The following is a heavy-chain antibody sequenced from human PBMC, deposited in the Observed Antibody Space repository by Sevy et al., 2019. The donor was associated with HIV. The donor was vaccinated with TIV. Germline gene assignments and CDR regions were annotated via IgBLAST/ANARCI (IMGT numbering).Heavy chain of an antibody. CDR1: GFTFSDYY. Sequence: GGSLRLSCAASGFTFSDYYMTWIRQAPGEGPEWVSYISSSGGSIYYADSVKGRITISRDNAKNSLYLQMNSLRVEDTAVYYCARVPGGATIDYWGQGALVTVSS. CDR3: ARVPGGATIDY. D-gene: IGHD5-12*01. J-gene: IGHJ4*02. CDR2: ISSSGGSI. V-gene: IGHV3-11*01.